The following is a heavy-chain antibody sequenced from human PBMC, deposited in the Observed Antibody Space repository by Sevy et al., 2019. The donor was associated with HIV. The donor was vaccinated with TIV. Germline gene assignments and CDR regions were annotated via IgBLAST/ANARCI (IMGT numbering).Heavy chain of an antibody. V-gene: IGHV3-30*04. Sequence: GGSLRLSCAASGFTFSSYAMHWVRQAPGKGLEWVAVISYDGSNKYYADSVKGRFTISRDNPKNTLYLQMNSLRAEDTAVYYCARGGSGRSIGYAFDIWGQGTMVTVSS. D-gene: IGHD3-10*01. CDR2: ISYDGSNK. CDR3: ARGGSGRSIGYAFDI. J-gene: IGHJ3*02. CDR1: GFTFSSYA.